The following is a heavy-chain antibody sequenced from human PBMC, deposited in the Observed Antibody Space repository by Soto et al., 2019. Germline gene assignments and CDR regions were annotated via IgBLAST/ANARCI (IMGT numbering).Heavy chain of an antibody. CDR1: GFSLRTSGVG. CDR2: FYWDGDK. CDR3: AHRRATPHYYDFWSGHSQNYFDY. V-gene: IGHV2-5*02. J-gene: IGHJ4*02. D-gene: IGHD3-3*01. Sequence: QITLKESGPTLGKPAKPLTLTCTFSGFSLRTSGVGLGWIRQPPGKALKWLELFYWDGDKRYSPSLKSRLTITRDTSKNQVVLTMTNMDPVDTATYYCAHRRATPHYYDFWSGHSQNYFDYWGQGTLVTVSS.